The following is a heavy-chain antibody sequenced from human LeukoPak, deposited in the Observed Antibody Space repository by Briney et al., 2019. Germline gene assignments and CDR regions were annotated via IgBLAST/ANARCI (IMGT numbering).Heavy chain of an antibody. CDR2: IYYSGST. V-gene: IGHV4-59*01. D-gene: IGHD3-22*01. CDR1: GGSISSYY. J-gene: IGHJ4*02. CDR3: ARVTGYMIEDYFDY. Sequence: SETLSLTCTVSGGSISSYYWSWIRQPPEKGLEWIGNIYYSGSTNYNPSLKSRVTISVDTSKNQFSLKLSSVTAADTAVYYCARVTGYMIEDYFDYWGQGTLVTVSS.